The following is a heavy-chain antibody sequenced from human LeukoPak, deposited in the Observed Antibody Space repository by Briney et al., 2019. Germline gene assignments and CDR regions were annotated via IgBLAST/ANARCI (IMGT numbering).Heavy chain of an antibody. J-gene: IGHJ3*02. CDR2: IYYSGST. CDR3: AREFELRWGAFDI. D-gene: IGHD4-23*01. CDR1: GGSISSGDYY. Sequence: PSETLSLTCTVSGGSISSGDYYWSWIRQPPGKGLEWIGYIYYSGSTNYNPSLKSRVTISVDTSKNQFSLKLSSVTAADTAVYYCAREFELRWGAFDIWGQGTMVTVSS. V-gene: IGHV4-61*08.